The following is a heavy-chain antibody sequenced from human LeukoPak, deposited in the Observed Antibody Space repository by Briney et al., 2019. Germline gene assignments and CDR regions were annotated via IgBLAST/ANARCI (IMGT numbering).Heavy chain of an antibody. CDR1: GFTFSSYG. D-gene: IGHD6-19*01. CDR3: AKDRSWMAGYFDY. Sequence: GGSLRLSCAASGFTFSSYGMHWVRQAPGKGLEWVAVISYDGSNKYYADSVKGRFTISRDNSKNTLYLQMNSLRAEDTAVYYCAKDRSWMAGYFDYWGQGTLVTVSS. CDR2: ISYDGSNK. J-gene: IGHJ4*02. V-gene: IGHV3-30*18.